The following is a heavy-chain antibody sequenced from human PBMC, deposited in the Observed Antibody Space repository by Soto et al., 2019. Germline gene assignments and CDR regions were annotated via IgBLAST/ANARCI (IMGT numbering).Heavy chain of an antibody. CDR1: GFTFSSYS. V-gene: IGHV3-21*01. CDR2: ISSSSSYI. CDR3: ARDRMVATHYYYYGMDV. D-gene: IGHD5-12*01. Sequence: GGSLRLSCAASGFTFSSYSMNWVRQAPGKGLEWVSSISSSSSYIYYADSVKGRFTISRDNAKNSLYLQMNSLRAEDTAVYYCARDRMVATHYYYYGMDVWGQGTTVTVSS. J-gene: IGHJ6*02.